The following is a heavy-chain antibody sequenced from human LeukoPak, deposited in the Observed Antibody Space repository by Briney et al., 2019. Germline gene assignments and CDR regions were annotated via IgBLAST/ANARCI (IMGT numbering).Heavy chain of an antibody. V-gene: IGHV3-33*01. J-gene: IGHJ6*02. D-gene: IGHD2/OR15-2a*01. Sequence: GGSLRLSCAASGFSFSSYGMHWVRQAPGKGLEWVAVIWYDGSKKYYADSVKGRFIISRDNSRNTLYLQMNSLRVEDTTVYYCARDSIPLAXSYYHXYGLDVXGQG. CDR2: IWYDGSKK. CDR1: GFSFSSYG. CDR3: ARDSIPLAXSYYHXYGLDV.